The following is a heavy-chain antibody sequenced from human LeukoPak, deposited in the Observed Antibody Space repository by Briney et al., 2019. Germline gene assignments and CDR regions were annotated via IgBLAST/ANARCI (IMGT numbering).Heavy chain of an antibody. J-gene: IGHJ5*02. CDR1: GFTFSSYW. D-gene: IGHD1-26*01. V-gene: IGHV3-7*01. CDR2: IKQDGSEK. CDR3: ARVGGSNWGWFDP. Sequence: GGSLRLSCVASGFTFSSYWMSWVRQAPGKGLEWVANIKQDGSEKYYVDSVKGRFTISRDNAKNSLYLQMNSLRAEDTAVYYCARVGGSNWGWFDPWGQGTLVTVSS.